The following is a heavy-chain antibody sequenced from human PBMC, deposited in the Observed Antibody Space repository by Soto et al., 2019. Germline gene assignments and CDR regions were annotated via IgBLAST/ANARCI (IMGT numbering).Heavy chain of an antibody. V-gene: IGHV3-66*04. J-gene: IGHJ4*02. CDR1: GFTVSSYY. CDR3: ARHAVHSSGFTDY. D-gene: IGHD6-19*01. Sequence: SLRLSCAASGFTVSSYYLSWVRQAPGKGLEWVSVSYSAGSADFADSVKGRFTISRDNSKNTLYLQMSSLRAEDTAVYYCARHAVHSSGFTDYWGQGTLVTVSS. CDR2: SYSAGSA.